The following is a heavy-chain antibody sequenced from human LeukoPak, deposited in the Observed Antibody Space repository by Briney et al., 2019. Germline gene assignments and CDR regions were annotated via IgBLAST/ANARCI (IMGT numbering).Heavy chain of an antibody. D-gene: IGHD3-10*01. Sequence: SQTLSLTCTVSGGSISSGDYYWTWIRQPPGKGLEWIGYIYHSGSTHHNSSLKSRLTISVDTSKNQFSPKLSSVTAADTAVYYCARGLRGIMIRGAITDLNWFDAWGQGPLVIVSS. CDR3: ARGLRGIMIRGAITDLNWFDA. CDR2: IYHSGST. V-gene: IGHV4-30-4*01. CDR1: GGSISSGDYY. J-gene: IGHJ5*02.